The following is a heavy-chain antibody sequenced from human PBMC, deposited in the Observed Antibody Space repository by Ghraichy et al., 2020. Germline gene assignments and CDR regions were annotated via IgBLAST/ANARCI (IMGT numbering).Heavy chain of an antibody. CDR1: GFSFRDSG. J-gene: IGHJ4*02. Sequence: GGSLRLSCAASGFSFRDSGMSWVRQGQGKGLEWVAGISGDSRHTYYGDSVRGRFSISRDSSKDILMNTLRDEDTAVYYCTKDSGWESAYWGQGTLVTVSS. D-gene: IGHD6-19*01. CDR2: ISGDSRHT. CDR3: TKDSGWESAY. V-gene: IGHV3-23*01.